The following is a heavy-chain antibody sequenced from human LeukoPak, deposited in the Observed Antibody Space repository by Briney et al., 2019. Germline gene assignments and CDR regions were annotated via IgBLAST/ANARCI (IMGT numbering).Heavy chain of an antibody. V-gene: IGHV1-8*01. CDR2: MNPNSGNT. CDR1: GYTFTSYG. Sequence: ASVKVSCKASGYTFTSYGINWVRQATGQGLEWMGWMNPNSGNTGYAQKFQGRVTMTRNTSISTAYMELSSLRSEDTAVYYCARGPRWLQTPFDYWGQGTLVTVSS. D-gene: IGHD5-12*01. J-gene: IGHJ4*02. CDR3: ARGPRWLQTPFDY.